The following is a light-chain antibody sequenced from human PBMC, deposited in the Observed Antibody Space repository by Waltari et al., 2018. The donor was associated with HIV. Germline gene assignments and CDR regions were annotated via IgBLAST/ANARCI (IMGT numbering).Light chain of an antibody. V-gene: IGLV2-23*02. CDR1: SSDVGRYDL. CDR3: CSYAVTRSPVV. CDR2: EVT. J-gene: IGLJ2*01. Sequence: QSALTQPASVSGSPGQSITISCTGTSSDVGRYDLVSWYQQHSGKAPKRMISEVTKRPSGFSDRFSGSKSGHTASLTISGLQAEDEGDYYCCSYAVTRSPVVFGGGTKLTVL.